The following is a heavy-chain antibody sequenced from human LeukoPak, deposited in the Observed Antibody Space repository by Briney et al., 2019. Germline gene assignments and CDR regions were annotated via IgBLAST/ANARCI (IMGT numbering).Heavy chain of an antibody. CDR3: ARVASTVDAFDI. J-gene: IGHJ3*02. CDR2: INPNSGGT. D-gene: IGHD4-17*01. CDR1: GYTFTSYG. V-gene: IGHV1-2*02. Sequence: ASVKVSCKASGYTFTSYGISWVRQAPGQGLEWMGWINPNSGGTNYAQKFQGRVTMTRDTSISTAYMERSRLRSDDTAVYYCARVASTVDAFDIWGQGTMVTVSS.